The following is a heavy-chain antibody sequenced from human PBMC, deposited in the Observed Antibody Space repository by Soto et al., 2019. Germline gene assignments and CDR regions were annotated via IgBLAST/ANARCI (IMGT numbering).Heavy chain of an antibody. CDR2: IIPIFGTA. J-gene: IGHJ5*02. D-gene: IGHD1-1*01. CDR3: ARNRAGTTSLWETDWFDP. Sequence: QVQLVQSGAEVKKPGSSVKVSCKASGGTFSSYAISWVRQAPGQGLEWMGEIIPIFGTANYAQKFQGRVTITADESTSTAYMELSSLRSEDTAVYYCARNRAGTTSLWETDWFDPWGQGTLVTVSS. CDR1: GGTFSSYA. V-gene: IGHV1-69*01.